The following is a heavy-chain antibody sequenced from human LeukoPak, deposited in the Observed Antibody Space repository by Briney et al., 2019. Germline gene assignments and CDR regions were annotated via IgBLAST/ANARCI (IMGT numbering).Heavy chain of an antibody. J-gene: IGHJ5*02. V-gene: IGHV4-59*12. CDR3: ARGPLTMTRGFDP. CDR2: IYYSGST. CDR1: GGSINSYY. Sequence: PSETLSLTCTVSGGSINSYYWSWIRQPPGKGLEWIGYIYYSGSTNYNPSLKTRVTMSVDTSKNQFSLMLSSVTAADTAVYYCARGPLTMTRGFDPWGQGTLVTVSS. D-gene: IGHD4-17*01.